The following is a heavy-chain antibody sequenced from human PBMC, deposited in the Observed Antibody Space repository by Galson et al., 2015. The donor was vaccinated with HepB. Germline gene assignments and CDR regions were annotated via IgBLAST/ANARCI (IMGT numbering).Heavy chain of an antibody. CDR2: IWYDGSNK. J-gene: IGHJ6*02. Sequence: SLRLSCAASGFTFSSYGMHWVRQAPGKGLEWVAVIWYDGSNKYYADSVKGRFTISRDNSKNTLYLQMNSLRAEDTAVYYCARSLITFGGVIVEQNGMDVWGQGTTVTVSS. D-gene: IGHD3-16*02. V-gene: IGHV3-33*08. CDR3: ARSLITFGGVIVEQNGMDV. CDR1: GFTFSSYG.